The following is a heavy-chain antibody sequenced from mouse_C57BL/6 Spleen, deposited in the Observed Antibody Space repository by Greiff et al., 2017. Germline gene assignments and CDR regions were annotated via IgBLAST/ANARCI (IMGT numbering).Heavy chain of an antibody. CDR2: IDPSDSYT. D-gene: IGHD4-1*01. Sequence: VQLQQPGAELVRPGTSVKLSCKASGYTFTSYWMHWVKQRPGQGLEWIGVIDPSDSYTNYNQKFKGKATFTVDTSSSTAYMQLSSLTSEDSAVYYCARANRSLGGGFAYWGQGTLVTVSA. J-gene: IGHJ3*01. CDR3: ARANRSLGGGFAY. CDR1: GYTFTSYW. V-gene: IGHV1-59*01.